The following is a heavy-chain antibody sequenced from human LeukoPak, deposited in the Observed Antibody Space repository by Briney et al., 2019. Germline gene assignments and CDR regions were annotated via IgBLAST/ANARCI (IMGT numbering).Heavy chain of an antibody. CDR2: INHSGST. CDR1: GESFSGYY. CDR3: AGYCTSTSCSNGGYYYYYGMDV. Sequence: PSETLSLTCAVYGESFSGYYWSWIRQPPGRGLEWIGEINHSGSTNYNLSLKSRVTISVDTSKNQFSLKLSSVTAADTAVYYCAGYCTSTSCSNGGYYYYYGMDVWGQGTTVTVS. J-gene: IGHJ6*02. D-gene: IGHD2-2*01. V-gene: IGHV4-34*01.